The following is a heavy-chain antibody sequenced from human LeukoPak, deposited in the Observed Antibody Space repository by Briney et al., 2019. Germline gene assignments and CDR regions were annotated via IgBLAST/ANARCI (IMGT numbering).Heavy chain of an antibody. CDR3: ARVRKLRTRGVMDPLDY. J-gene: IGHJ4*02. D-gene: IGHD3-10*01. Sequence: GGSPRLSCAASGFIFSSYWMSWVRQAPGKGLEWVANIRQDGSEKYYVDSVKGRFIISRDNAKNSLYLQMNSLRAEDTAVYYCARVRKLRTRGVMDPLDYWGQGTLVTVSS. CDR1: GFIFSSYW. CDR2: IRQDGSEK. V-gene: IGHV3-7*01.